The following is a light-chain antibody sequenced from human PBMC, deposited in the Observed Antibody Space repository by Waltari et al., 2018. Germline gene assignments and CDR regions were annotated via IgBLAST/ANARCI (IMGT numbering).Light chain of an antibody. CDR2: GDS. J-gene: IGLJ3*02. CDR1: TSNIGATYD. Sequence: QSVLTQPSSVSGAPGQRVTISCNGSTSNIGATYDVHWYQQIPGTVPRFLISGDSNGPSGVPDRFSASKSGTSASLAIADLHVEDEADYYCHSYDSSLSSWLFGGGTKLTVL. CDR3: HSYDSSLSSWL. V-gene: IGLV1-40*01.